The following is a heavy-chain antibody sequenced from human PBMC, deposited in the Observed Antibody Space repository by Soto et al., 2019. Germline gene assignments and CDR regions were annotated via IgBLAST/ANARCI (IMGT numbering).Heavy chain of an antibody. CDR2: IRSKANSYAT. Sequence: GGSLRLSCAASGFTFSGSAMHWVRQASGKGLEWVGRIRSKANSYATAYAASVKGRFTISRDDSKNTAYLQMNSLKTEDTAVYYCTRQILQEVGANDYYYYYGMDVWGQGTTVTVSS. D-gene: IGHD1-26*01. J-gene: IGHJ6*02. CDR3: TRQILQEVGANDYYYYYGMDV. CDR1: GFTFSGSA. V-gene: IGHV3-73*01.